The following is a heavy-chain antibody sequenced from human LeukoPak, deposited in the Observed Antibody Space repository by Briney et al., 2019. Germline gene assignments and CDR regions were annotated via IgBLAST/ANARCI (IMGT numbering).Heavy chain of an antibody. J-gene: IGHJ6*03. CDR2: INHSGST. CDR1: GGSFSGYY. Sequence: PSETLSLTCAVYGGSFSGYYWSWIRQPPGKGLEWIGEINHSGSTNYDPSLKSRVTISVDTSKNQFSLKLSSVTAADTAVYYCARVPRRYYYYMDVWGKGTTVTVSS. CDR3: ARVPRRYYYYMDV. V-gene: IGHV4-34*01.